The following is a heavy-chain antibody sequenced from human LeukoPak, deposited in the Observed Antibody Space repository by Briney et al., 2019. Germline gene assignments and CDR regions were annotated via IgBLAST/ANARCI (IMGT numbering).Heavy chain of an antibody. J-gene: IGHJ4*02. CDR3: ATSRYGSGSYYML. V-gene: IGHV1-18*01. CDR2: ISAYNGNT. D-gene: IGHD3-10*01. CDR1: GYTFTSYG. Sequence: ASVTVSCTASGYTFTSYGISWVRQAPGQGLEWMGWISAYNGNTNYAQKLQGRVTMTTDTSTSTAYMELRSLRSDDTAVYYCATSRYGSGSYYMLWGQGTLVTVSS.